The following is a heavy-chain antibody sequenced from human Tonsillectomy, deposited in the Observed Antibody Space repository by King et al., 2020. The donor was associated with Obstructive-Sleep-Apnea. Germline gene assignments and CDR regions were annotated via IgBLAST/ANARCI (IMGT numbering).Heavy chain of an antibody. CDR1: GGSISSGGYY. Sequence: QLQESGPGLVKPSQTLSLTCTVSGGSISSGGYYWSWIRQHPGKGLEWIGYIYYSGSTYYNPSLKSRVTISVDTSKNQFSLKLSSVTAADTAVYYWARDLRYSGYDSSDAFDIWGQGTMVTVSS. CDR3: ARDLRYSGYDSSDAFDI. CDR2: IYYSGST. D-gene: IGHD5-12*01. J-gene: IGHJ3*02. V-gene: IGHV4-31*03.